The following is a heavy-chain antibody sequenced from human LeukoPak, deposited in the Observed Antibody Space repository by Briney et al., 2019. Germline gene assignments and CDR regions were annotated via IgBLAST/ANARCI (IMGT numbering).Heavy chain of an antibody. D-gene: IGHD4-11*01. CDR2: INPSGGST. V-gene: IGHV1-46*01. Sequence: ASVKVSCKASGYTFTSYYMHWVRQAPGQGLEWMGIINPSGGSTSYAQKFQGRVTMTRDMSTSTVYMELSSLRSEDTAVYYCARLNSNYGPGYYYYYMDVWGKGTTVTVSS. J-gene: IGHJ6*03. CDR1: GYTFTSYY. CDR3: ARLNSNYGPGYYYYYMDV.